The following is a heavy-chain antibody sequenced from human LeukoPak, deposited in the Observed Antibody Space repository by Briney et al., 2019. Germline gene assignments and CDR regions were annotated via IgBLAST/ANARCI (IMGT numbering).Heavy chain of an antibody. J-gene: IGHJ3*02. V-gene: IGHV4-39*07. CDR2: IYYSGST. CDR3: ARDPIFGVVIDAFDI. CDR1: GGSISSSSYY. D-gene: IGHD3-3*01. Sequence: SETLSLTCTVSGGSISSSSYYWGWIRQPPGKGLEWIGNIYYSGSTFDNPSLKSRVTISVDTSKNQFSLKLRSVTAADTAVYYCARDPIFGVVIDAFDIWGQGTMVTVSS.